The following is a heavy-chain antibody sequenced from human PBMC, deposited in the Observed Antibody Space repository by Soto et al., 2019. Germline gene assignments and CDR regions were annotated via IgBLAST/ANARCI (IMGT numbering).Heavy chain of an antibody. V-gene: IGHV6-1*01. CDR1: GDSVSSNSAA. J-gene: IGHJ3*02. D-gene: IGHD3-9*01. CDR3: ARVFVLRRRYDAIDI. Sequence: SENLSLTCVVSGDSVSSNSAAWNWIRQSPSRGLEWLGRTYYRSKWYNDYAVSVKSRITINPDTSKNQFSLQLNSVTPEDTAVYYCARVFVLRRRYDAIDIWGQGTILTV. CDR2: TYYRSKWYN.